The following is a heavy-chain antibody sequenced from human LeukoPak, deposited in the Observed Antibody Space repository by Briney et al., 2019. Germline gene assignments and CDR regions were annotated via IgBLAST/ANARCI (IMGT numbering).Heavy chain of an antibody. V-gene: IGHV1-69*04. D-gene: IGHD1-26*01. CDR2: IIPILGIA. CDR1: GGTFSSYA. Sequence: SVKVSCKASGGTFSSYAISWVRQAPGHGLEWMGRIIPILGIANYAQKFQGRVTITAGKSTSTAYMELSSLRSEDTAVYYCARVLVGATTEYFQHWGQGTLVTVSS. J-gene: IGHJ1*01. CDR3: ARVLVGATTEYFQH.